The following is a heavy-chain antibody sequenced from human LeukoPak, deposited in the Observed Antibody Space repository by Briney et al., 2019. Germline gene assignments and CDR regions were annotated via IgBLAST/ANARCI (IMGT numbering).Heavy chain of an antibody. J-gene: IGHJ6*02. CDR2: IYTSGST. CDR3: ARDQIAGVYDILTGYYNPPLDV. V-gene: IGHV4-4*07. CDR1: GGSISSYY. D-gene: IGHD3-9*01. Sequence: SETLSLTCTVSGGSISSYYWSWIRQPAGKGLEWIGRIYTSGSTNYNPSLKSRVTMSVDTSKNQFSLKLSSVTAADTAVYYCARDQIAGVYDILTGYYNPPLDVWGQGTTVTVSS.